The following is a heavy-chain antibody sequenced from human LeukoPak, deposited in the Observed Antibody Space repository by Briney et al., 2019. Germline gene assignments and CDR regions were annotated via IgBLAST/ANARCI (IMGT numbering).Heavy chain of an antibody. Sequence: GGSLRLSSAASGFTFSSYAMSWVRQAPGKGLEWVSAISGSGGSTYYADSVKGRFTISRDNSKNTLYLQMNSLRAEDTAVYYCAKDLGSNGYYSRFDYWGQGTLVTVSS. CDR1: GFTFSSYA. CDR2: ISGSGGST. J-gene: IGHJ4*02. D-gene: IGHD3-22*01. CDR3: AKDLGSNGYYSRFDY. V-gene: IGHV3-23*01.